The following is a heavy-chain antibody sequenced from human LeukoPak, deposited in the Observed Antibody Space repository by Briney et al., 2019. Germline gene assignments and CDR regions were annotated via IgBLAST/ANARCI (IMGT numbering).Heavy chain of an antibody. CDR1: GYTFTNHD. CDR2: ISAYNGNT. V-gene: IGHV1-18*04. CDR3: AREWSGVRGVYPDY. Sequence: GASVKVSCKASGYTFTNHDISWVRQAPGQGLEWMGWISAYNGNTNYAQKLQGRVTMTTDTSTSTAYMELRSLRSDDTAVYYCAREWSGVRGVYPDYWGQGTLVTVSS. J-gene: IGHJ4*02. D-gene: IGHD3-10*01.